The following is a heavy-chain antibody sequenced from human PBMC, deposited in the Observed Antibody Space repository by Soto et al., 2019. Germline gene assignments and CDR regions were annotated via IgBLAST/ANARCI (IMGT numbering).Heavy chain of an antibody. J-gene: IGHJ6*03. D-gene: IGHD3-10*01. CDR1: GGSIRSYY. CDR2: IYYSGST. CDR3: ARASDYGSAQNYYYYYYMDV. Sequence: SETLSLTCTAPGGSIRSYYRRWIPRPPGKGLEWIGYIYYSGSTNYNPSLKSRGTISVDTSKNQFSLKLSSVTAADTAVYYCARASDYGSAQNYYYYYYMDVWGKGTTVTRLL. V-gene: IGHV4-59*01.